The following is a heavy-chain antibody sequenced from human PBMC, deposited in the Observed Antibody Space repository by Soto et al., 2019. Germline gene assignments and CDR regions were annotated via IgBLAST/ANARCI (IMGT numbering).Heavy chain of an antibody. Sequence: GXSVKVSVKASGYTFSSYGISWVRQAPGQGLEWMGWISAYNGNTNYAQKLQGRVTMTTDTSTSTAYMELRSLRSDDTAVYYCVRDAHDFWSGYLSWFDPWGQGTLVTVSS. CDR1: GYTFSSYG. CDR2: ISAYNGNT. J-gene: IGHJ5*02. D-gene: IGHD3-3*01. CDR3: VRDAHDFWSGYLSWFDP. V-gene: IGHV1-18*04.